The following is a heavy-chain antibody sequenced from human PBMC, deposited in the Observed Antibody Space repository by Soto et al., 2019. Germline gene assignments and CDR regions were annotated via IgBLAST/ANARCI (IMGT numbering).Heavy chain of an antibody. Sequence: QVQLVESGGGVVQPGRSLRLSCAASGFTFSSYGMHWVRQAPGKGLEWVAVIWYDGSNKYYADSVKGRFTISRDNSRNTLYLQMNSLRAEDRAVYYCARDRGNWGYYYDSSGYPFQHWGQGTLVTVSS. J-gene: IGHJ1*01. CDR3: ARDRGNWGYYYDSSGYPFQH. D-gene: IGHD3-22*01. V-gene: IGHV3-33*01. CDR2: IWYDGSNK. CDR1: GFTFSSYG.